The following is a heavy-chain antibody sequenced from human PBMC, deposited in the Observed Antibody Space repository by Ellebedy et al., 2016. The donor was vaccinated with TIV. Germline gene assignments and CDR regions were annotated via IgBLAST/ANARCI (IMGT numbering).Heavy chain of an antibody. V-gene: IGHV4-34*01. CDR1: GGSFSGYY. Sequence: SETLSLXXAVYGGSFSGYYWNWIRQPLGKGLEWIGEINHSGSTNYNPSLKSRVTISVDTSKNQFSLKLSSVTAADTAVYYCARARPAAGTYYFDYWGQGTLVTVSS. CDR3: ARARPAAGTYYFDY. CDR2: INHSGST. D-gene: IGHD6-13*01. J-gene: IGHJ4*02.